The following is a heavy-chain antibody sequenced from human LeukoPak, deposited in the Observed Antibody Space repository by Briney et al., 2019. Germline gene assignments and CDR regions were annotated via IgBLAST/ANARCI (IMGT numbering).Heavy chain of an antibody. CDR3: ARYASGNYYALDC. CDR1: GGSISSGGYY. V-gene: IGHV4-39*01. D-gene: IGHD3-10*01. Sequence: SQTLSLTCTVSGGSISSGGYYWGWIRQPPGKGLEWIGSVYYTRSTYYNPSLKSRVTISVDTSKNQFSLNLNSVTAADTAVYYCARYASGNYYALDCWGQGTLVTVSS. J-gene: IGHJ4*02. CDR2: VYYTRST.